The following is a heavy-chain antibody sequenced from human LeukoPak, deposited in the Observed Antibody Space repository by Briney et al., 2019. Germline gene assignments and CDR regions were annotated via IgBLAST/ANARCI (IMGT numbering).Heavy chain of an antibody. Sequence: PGGSLRLSCAASGFTFSDYYMSWIRQAPGKGLEWVSGINWNGGGTGYAGSVKGRFTISRDNAKNSLYLQMNSLGAEDTAFYYCGRIVLIDFYYYYMDVWGKGPTVTVSS. J-gene: IGHJ6*03. D-gene: IGHD3-22*01. V-gene: IGHV3-20*04. CDR3: GRIVLIDFYYYYMDV. CDR1: GFTFSDYY. CDR2: INWNGGGT.